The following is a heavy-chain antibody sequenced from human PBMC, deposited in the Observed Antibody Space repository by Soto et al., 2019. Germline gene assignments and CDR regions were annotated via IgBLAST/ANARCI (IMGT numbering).Heavy chain of an antibody. J-gene: IGHJ6*02. D-gene: IGHD3-3*01. V-gene: IGHV1-69*13. CDR1: GGTFSSYA. CDR3: ARGSQFGYYDFWSGYDIYYYYGMDV. CDR2: IIPIFGTA. Sequence: ASVKVSCKASGGTFSSYAISWVRQAPGQGLEWMGGIIPIFGTANYAQKFQGRVTITADESTSTAYMELSSLRSEDTVVYYCARGSQFGYYDFWSGYDIYYYYGMDVWGQGTTVTVSS.